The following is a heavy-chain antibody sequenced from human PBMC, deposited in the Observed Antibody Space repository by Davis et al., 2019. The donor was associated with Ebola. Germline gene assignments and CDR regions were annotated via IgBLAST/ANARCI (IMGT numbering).Heavy chain of an antibody. CDR3: ARSTYDILIDFDF. J-gene: IGHJ4*02. CDR1: GYSFVTYG. Sequence: AASVKVSCKAIGYSFVTYGISWVRKAPGQGLYWLGWISAFKGKTHYAQKFQGRMTLTTDTSTSTAYMELKSLRSDDTAVYYCARSTYDILIDFDFWGQGTLVTVPS. CDR2: ISAFKGKT. V-gene: IGHV1-18*04. D-gene: IGHD3-9*01.